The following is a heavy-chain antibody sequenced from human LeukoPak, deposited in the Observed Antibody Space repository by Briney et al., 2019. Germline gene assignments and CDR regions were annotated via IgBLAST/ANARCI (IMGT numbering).Heavy chain of an antibody. J-gene: IGHJ5*02. CDR1: GYTFTGYD. CDR2: MNPNSGNT. CDR3: ARHRRSNNWFDP. Sequence: ASVKVSCKASGYTFTGYDINWVRQATGQGLEWMGWMNPNSGNTGYAQKFQGRVTMTRNTSISTAYMELSSLRSEDTAVYYCARHRRSNNWFDPWGQGTLVTVSS. D-gene: IGHD1-14*01. V-gene: IGHV1-8*01.